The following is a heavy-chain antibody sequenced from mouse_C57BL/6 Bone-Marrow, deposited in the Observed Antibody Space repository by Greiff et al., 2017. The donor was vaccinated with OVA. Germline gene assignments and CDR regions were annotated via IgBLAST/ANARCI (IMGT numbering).Heavy chain of an antibody. D-gene: IGHD3-2*02. J-gene: IGHJ3*01. V-gene: IGHV1-54*01. CDR2: INPGSGGT. Sequence: QVQLQQSGAELVRPGTSVKVSCKASGYAFTNYLIEWVKQRPGQGLEWIGVINPGSGGTNYNEKFKGKATLTADKSSSTAYMQLSSLTSEDSAVYCCAREGDSSGYPFAYWGQGTLVTVSA. CDR1: GYAFTNYL. CDR3: AREGDSSGYPFAY.